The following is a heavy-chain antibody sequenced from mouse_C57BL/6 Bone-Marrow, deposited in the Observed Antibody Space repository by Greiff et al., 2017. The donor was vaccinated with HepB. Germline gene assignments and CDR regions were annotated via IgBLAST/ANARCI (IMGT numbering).Heavy chain of an antibody. CDR2: ISYSGST. V-gene: IGHV3-1*01. J-gene: IGHJ3*01. CDR1: GYSITSGYD. D-gene: IGHD2-4*01. CDR3: ARDGGSDYSSFPS. Sequence: EVHLVESGPGMVKPSQSLSLTCTVTGYSITSGYDWHWIRHFPGNKLEWMGYISYSGSTNYNPSLKSRISITHDTSKNHFFLKLNSVTTEDTASYFCARDGGSDYSSFPSWRPATLVTASA.